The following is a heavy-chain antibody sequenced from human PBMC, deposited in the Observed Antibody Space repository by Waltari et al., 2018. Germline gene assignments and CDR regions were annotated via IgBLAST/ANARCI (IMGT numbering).Heavy chain of an antibody. D-gene: IGHD4-17*01. V-gene: IGHV1-3*01. CDR2: INAGHGDT. J-gene: IGHJ4*02. CDR1: GYIFTNYA. CDR3: ARDKGGRCDYDY. Sequence: QVQLVQSGAEVKKPGASVKVSCKASGYIFTNYAMHWVRQAPGQRLEWMGWINAGHGDTHYSRKFQDRVSISRDTTATTVYMELSSLRSEDTAVYYCARDKGGRCDYDYWGQGTLVTVSS.